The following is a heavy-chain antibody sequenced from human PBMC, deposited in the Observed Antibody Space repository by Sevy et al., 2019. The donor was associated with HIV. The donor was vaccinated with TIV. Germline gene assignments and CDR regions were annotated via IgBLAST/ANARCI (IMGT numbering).Heavy chain of an antibody. CDR1: GYTFTSYD. CDR2: MNPNSGNT. Sequence: ASVKVSCKASGYTFTSYDINWVRQATGQGLEWMGWMNPNSGNTGYAQKFQGRVTMTRNTSTSTAYMELSSLRSEDTAVYYCARRLPSPRPRSVIRAIDAFDIWGQGTMVTVSS. CDR3: ARRLPSPRPRSVIRAIDAFDI. D-gene: IGHD3-22*01. V-gene: IGHV1-8*01. J-gene: IGHJ3*02.